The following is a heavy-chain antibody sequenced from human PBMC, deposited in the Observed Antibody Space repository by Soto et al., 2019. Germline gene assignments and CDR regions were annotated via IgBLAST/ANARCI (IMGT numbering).Heavy chain of an antibody. Sequence: QVQLRESGPGLVKPSETLSLTCSVSGGSVTSGSHYWSWIRQSPGKGLEFIAYIFYSGSDNYNPSLTSRVTTSIDTSKNQFSLNLRSATTADTAVYYCARGRGYGYGIDFWGQGTLVTVS. CDR1: GGSVTSGSHY. CDR2: IFYSGSD. CDR3: ARGRGYGYGIDF. D-gene: IGHD5-18*01. J-gene: IGHJ4*02. V-gene: IGHV4-61*01.